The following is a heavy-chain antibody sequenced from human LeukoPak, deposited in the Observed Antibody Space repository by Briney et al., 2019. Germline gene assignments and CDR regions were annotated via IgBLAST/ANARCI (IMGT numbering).Heavy chain of an antibody. CDR3: ARWGTYGSGSYYNIFDY. Sequence: TSQTLSLTCTVSGGSISSRTYYWSWIRQPAGKGLEWIGRIYTSGSTNYNPSLKSRVTISVDTSKNQFSLKLSSVTAADTAVYYCARWGTYGSGSYYNIFDYWGQGTLVTVSS. V-gene: IGHV4-61*02. D-gene: IGHD3-10*01. J-gene: IGHJ4*02. CDR2: IYTSGST. CDR1: GGSISSRTYY.